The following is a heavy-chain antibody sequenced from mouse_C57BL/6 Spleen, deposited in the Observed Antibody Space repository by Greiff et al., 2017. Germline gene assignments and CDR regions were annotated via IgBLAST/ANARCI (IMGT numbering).Heavy chain of an antibody. Sequence: QVQLQQSGPELVKPGASVKISCKASGYAFSSSWMNWVKQRPGKGLEWIGRIYPGDGDTNYNGKFKGKATLTADKSSSTAYMQPSSLTSEDSAVYFCARPTAQATFYAMDYWGQGTSVTVSS. J-gene: IGHJ4*01. CDR3: ARPTAQATFYAMDY. V-gene: IGHV1-82*01. CDR1: GYAFSSSW. D-gene: IGHD3-2*02. CDR2: IYPGDGDT.